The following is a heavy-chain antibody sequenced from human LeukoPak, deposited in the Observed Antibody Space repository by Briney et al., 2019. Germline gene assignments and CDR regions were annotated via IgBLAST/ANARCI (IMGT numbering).Heavy chain of an antibody. CDR3: AKDLYDNDWYNYFDP. D-gene: IGHD5-24*01. J-gene: IGHJ5*02. CDR2: IPHDGARK. Sequence: GGSLRLSCAASGFTLSTCGMHWVRQAPGKGLEWVAMIPHDGARKQYADFAKGRFTIYRDNYKNTLYLEMNSLRTEDTAVYHCAKDLYDNDWYNYFDPWGQGALVTVS. V-gene: IGHV3-30*18. CDR1: GFTLSTCG.